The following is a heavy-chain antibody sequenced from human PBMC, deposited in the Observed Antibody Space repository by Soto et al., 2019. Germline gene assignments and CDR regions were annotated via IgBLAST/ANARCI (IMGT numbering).Heavy chain of an antibody. V-gene: IGHV3-33*01. CDR1: GFTFSGYG. CDR3: ARDDGYSYGYGPDS. CDR2: IWFDGSNK. Sequence: HPGGSLRLSCAASGFTFSGYGMHWVRQAPGKGLEWVASIWFDGSNKYYGDSVKGRFTISRDNSKNTLYLQVNSLRGEDTAVYYCARDDGYSYGYGPDSWGQGTLVTVSS. D-gene: IGHD5-18*01. J-gene: IGHJ4*02.